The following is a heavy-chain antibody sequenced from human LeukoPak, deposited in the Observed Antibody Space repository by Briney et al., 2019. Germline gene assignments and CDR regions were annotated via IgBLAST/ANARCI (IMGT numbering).Heavy chain of an antibody. J-gene: IGHJ4*02. CDR3: VVTIFGVVIIGPRGYFDY. V-gene: IGHV1-2*06. CDR1: GYSFSDYS. CDR2: INSNSGGT. D-gene: IGHD3-3*01. Sequence: ASVKVSCKASGYSFSDYSMHWVRQAPGQGLEWMGRINSNSGGTNYAQKFQGRVTMTRDTSISTAYMELSRLRSDDTAVYYCVVTIFGVVIIGPRGYFDYWGQGTLVTVSS.